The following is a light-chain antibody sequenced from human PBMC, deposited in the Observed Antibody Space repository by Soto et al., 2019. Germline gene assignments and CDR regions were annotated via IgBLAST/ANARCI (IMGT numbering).Light chain of an antibody. CDR3: MQGTQWPYT. CDR2: KVS. CDR1: QSLVYSDGDTY. Sequence: DLVMTQSPLSLPVTLGQPASISCRSSQSLVYSDGDTYLNWFQQRPGQSPRRLIYKVSDRDSGVPDRFSGSGSDTDFTLRISRVEAEDVGVSYCMQGTQWPYTFGQGTMLDIK. V-gene: IGKV2-30*01. J-gene: IGKJ2*01.